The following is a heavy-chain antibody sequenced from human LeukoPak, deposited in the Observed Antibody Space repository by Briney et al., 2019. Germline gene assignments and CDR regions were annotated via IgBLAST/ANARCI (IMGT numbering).Heavy chain of an antibody. J-gene: IGHJ4*02. D-gene: IGHD6-6*01. V-gene: IGHV3-48*04. CDR2: INAVSDSR. Sequence: GGSLRLSCAASGFTFSAQGVNWVRQAPGAGREGLSHINAVSDSRFYVDSVRGRFTISRDNANILVFLQMNNLRADDGAVYDCARDASWASDHWGQGTLVTVSS. CDR1: GFTFSAQG. CDR3: ARDASWASDH.